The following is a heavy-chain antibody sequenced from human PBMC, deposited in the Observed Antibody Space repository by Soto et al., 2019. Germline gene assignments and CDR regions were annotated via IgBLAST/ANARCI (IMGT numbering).Heavy chain of an antibody. CDR2: TYYRSKWYN. D-gene: IGHD6-19*01. Sequence: PSQTLSLTCAISGDSVSSNSAAWNWIRQSPSRGLEWLGRTYYRSKWYNDYAVSVKSRITINPDTSKNQFSLQLNSETPEDTAVYYCARASSGWYLHYYYGMDVWGQGTTVTVSS. J-gene: IGHJ6*02. V-gene: IGHV6-1*01. CDR1: GDSVSSNSAA. CDR3: ARASSGWYLHYYYGMDV.